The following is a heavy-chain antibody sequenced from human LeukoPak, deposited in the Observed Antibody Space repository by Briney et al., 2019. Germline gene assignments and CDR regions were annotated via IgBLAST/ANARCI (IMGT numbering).Heavy chain of an antibody. D-gene: IGHD4-17*01. Sequence: SETLSLTCTVSGGSISSYYWSWIRQPPGKGLEWIGYIYYSGSTNYNPSLKSRVTISVDTSKNQFSLKLSPVTAADTAVYYCARDTSDDYGDYGDAFDIWGQGTMVTVSS. CDR3: ARDTSDDYGDYGDAFDI. V-gene: IGHV4-59*01. J-gene: IGHJ3*02. CDR2: IYYSGST. CDR1: GGSISSYY.